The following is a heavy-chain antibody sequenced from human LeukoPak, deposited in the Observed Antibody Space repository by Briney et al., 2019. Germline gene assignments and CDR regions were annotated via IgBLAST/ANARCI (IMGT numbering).Heavy chain of an antibody. CDR2: IWYDGSNK. J-gene: IGHJ6*02. V-gene: IGHV3-33*01. CDR3: ARDPFAIIAVAGDGRGMDV. Sequence: PGGSLRLSCAASGFTFSSYGMHWVRQAPGKGLEWVAVIWYDGSNKYYADSVKGRFTISRDNSKNTLYLQMNSLRAEDTAVYYCARDPFAIIAVAGDGRGMDVWGQGTTVTVSS. CDR1: GFTFSSYG. D-gene: IGHD6-19*01.